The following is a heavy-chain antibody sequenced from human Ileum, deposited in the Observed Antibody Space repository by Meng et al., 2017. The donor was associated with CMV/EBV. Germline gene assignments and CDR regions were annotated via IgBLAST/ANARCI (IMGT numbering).Heavy chain of an antibody. CDR3: AREGGAGGFDFDY. CDR1: GFTFRDRY. D-gene: IGHD5-12*01. CDR2: TTNKANGYTP. V-gene: IGHV3-72*01. J-gene: IGHJ4*02. Sequence: GESLKISCAASGFTFRDRYMGWVRQAPGKGLEWVGRTTNKANGYTPEYAASVKGRFTISRDDSKNSLYLQMNSRKAEDTAVYYCAREGGAGGFDFDYWGQGTLVTVSS.